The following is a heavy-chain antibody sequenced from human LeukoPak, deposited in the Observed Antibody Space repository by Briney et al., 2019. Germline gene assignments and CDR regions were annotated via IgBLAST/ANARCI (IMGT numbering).Heavy chain of an antibody. CDR2: IYSGGST. Sequence: PGGSLRLSCAASGFTVSSNYMSWVRQAPGKGLEWVSVIYSGGSTYYADSVKGRFTISRDNSKNTLYLQMNSLRAEDTAVYYCARGGGYSSSWYPGYYYYYMDVWGKGTTVTISS. D-gene: IGHD6-13*01. CDR1: GFTVSSNY. J-gene: IGHJ6*03. CDR3: ARGGGYSSSWYPGYYYYYMDV. V-gene: IGHV3-66*01.